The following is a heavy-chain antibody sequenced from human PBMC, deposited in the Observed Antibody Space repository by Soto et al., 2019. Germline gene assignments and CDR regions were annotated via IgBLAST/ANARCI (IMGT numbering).Heavy chain of an antibody. J-gene: IGHJ6*02. CDR1: GGSFSGYY. CDR2: INHSGST. Sequence: ETLSLTCAVYGGSFSGYYWSWIRQPPGKGLEWIGEINHSGSTNYNPSLKSRVTISVDTSKNQFSLKLSSVTAADTAVYYCARSITIFGVVIIAHYGMDVWGQGTTVTVSS. D-gene: IGHD3-3*01. CDR3: ARSITIFGVVIIAHYGMDV. V-gene: IGHV4-34*01.